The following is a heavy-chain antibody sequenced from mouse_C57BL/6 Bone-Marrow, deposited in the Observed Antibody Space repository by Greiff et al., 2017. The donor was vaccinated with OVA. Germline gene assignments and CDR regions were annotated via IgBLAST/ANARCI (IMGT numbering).Heavy chain of an antibody. CDR2: ISSGGSYT. Sequence: VQLKESGGDLVKPGGSLKLSCAASGFTFSSYGMSWVRQTPDKRLEWVATISSGGSYTYYPDSVKGRFTISRDNAKNTLYLQMSSLKSEDTAMYYCARHGDYYGSSLDYWGQGTTLTVSS. V-gene: IGHV5-6*01. CDR3: ARHGDYYGSSLDY. J-gene: IGHJ2*01. CDR1: GFTFSSYG. D-gene: IGHD1-1*01.